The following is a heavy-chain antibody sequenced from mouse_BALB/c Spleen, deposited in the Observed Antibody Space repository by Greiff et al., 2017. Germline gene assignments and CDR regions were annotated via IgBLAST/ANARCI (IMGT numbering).Heavy chain of an antibody. D-gene: IGHD2-14*01. V-gene: IGHV5-17*02. J-gene: IGHJ4*01. Sequence: EVKLVESGGGLVQPGGSRKLSCAASGFTFSSFGMHWVRQAPEKGLEWVAYISSGSSTIYYADTVKGRFTISRDNPKNTLFLQMTSLRSEDTAMYYCAMIEVRRGYAMDYWGQGTSVTVSS. CDR1: GFTFSSFG. CDR3: AMIEVRRGYAMDY. CDR2: ISSGSSTI.